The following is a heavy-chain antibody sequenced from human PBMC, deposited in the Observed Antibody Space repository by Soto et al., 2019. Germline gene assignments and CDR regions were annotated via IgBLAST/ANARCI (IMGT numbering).Heavy chain of an antibody. Sequence: SETLSLSCTVSGGSISSYYWSWIRQPPGKGLEWIGYIYYSGSTNYKPSLKRRVTITVDTSKKQFSLKLSSVTAAHTAVFYCARADRDYFDYXGQGTLVTVSS. CDR2: IYYSGST. V-gene: IGHV4-59*01. J-gene: IGHJ4*02. CDR3: ARADRDYFDY. CDR1: GGSISSYY.